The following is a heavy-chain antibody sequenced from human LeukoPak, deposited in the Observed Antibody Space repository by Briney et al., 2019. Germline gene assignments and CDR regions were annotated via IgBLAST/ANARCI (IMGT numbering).Heavy chain of an antibody. V-gene: IGHV4-38-2*02. CDR1: GYSISSGYY. Sequence: PSETLSLTCTVSGYSISSGYYWGWIRQPPGKGLEWIGSIYHSGSTYYNPSLKSRVTISVDTSKNQFSLKLSSVTAADTAVYYCARDWGYCTNGVRYRTRFDPWGQGTLVTVSS. J-gene: IGHJ5*02. CDR3: ARDWGYCTNGVRYRTRFDP. D-gene: IGHD2-8*01. CDR2: IYHSGST.